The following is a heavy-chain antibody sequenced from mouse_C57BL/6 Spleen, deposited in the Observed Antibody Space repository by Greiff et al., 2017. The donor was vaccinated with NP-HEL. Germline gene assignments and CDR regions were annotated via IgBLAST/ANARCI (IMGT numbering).Heavy chain of an antibody. CDR2: ISDGGSYT. CDR3: ARDRMNGYFDYFDY. Sequence: EVKLVESGGGLVKPGGSLKLSCAASGFTFSSYAMSWVRQTPEKRLEWVATISDGGSYTYYPDNVKGRFTISRDNAKNNLYLQMSHLKSEDTAMYYCARDRMNGYFDYFDYWGQGTTLTVSS. CDR1: GFTFSSYA. J-gene: IGHJ2*01. D-gene: IGHD2-3*01. V-gene: IGHV5-4*01.